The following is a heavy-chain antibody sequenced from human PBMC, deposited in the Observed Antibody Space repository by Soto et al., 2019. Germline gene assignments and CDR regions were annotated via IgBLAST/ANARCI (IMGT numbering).Heavy chain of an antibody. Sequence: PGGSLRLSCAASAFSFSTSWMHWVRQAPGEGLVWVSRINPDGRTINYADSVKGRFTISRDNAKNTLYLQMNILRVEDTAVYFCATAGNYRFDNWRLGTLVTVSS. D-gene: IGHD1-1*01. J-gene: IGHJ4*02. CDR3: ATAGNYRFDN. CDR2: INPDGRTI. CDR1: AFSFSTSW. V-gene: IGHV3-74*01.